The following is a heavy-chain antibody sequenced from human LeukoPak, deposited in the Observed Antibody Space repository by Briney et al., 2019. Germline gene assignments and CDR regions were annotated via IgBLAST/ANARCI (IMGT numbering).Heavy chain of an antibody. CDR3: ARCTVITTNTIDY. V-gene: IGHV4-31*03. CDR2: IYYSGST. Sequence: SETLSLTCTVSGGSISINNNCCSWIRPHPGEGLEWIGYIYYSGSTYYNPSLKSRVTISVDTSKNQFSLELSSVTAADTAVYYCARCTVITTNTIDYWGQGTLVTVSS. CDR1: GGSISINNNC. D-gene: IGHD3-16*01. J-gene: IGHJ4*02.